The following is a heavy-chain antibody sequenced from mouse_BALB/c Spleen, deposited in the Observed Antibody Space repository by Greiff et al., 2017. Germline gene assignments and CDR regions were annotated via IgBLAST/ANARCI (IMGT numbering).Heavy chain of an antibody. V-gene: IGHV5-9-4*01. J-gene: IGHJ4*01. CDR2: ISSGGSYT. CDR3: AWAMDY. Sequence: EVKLMESGGGLVKPGGSLKLSCAAYGFTFSSYAMSWVRQSPEKRLEWVAEISSGGSYTYYPDTVTGRFTISRDNAKNTLYLEMSSLRSEDTAMYYCAWAMDYWGQGTSVTVSS. CDR1: GFTFSSYA.